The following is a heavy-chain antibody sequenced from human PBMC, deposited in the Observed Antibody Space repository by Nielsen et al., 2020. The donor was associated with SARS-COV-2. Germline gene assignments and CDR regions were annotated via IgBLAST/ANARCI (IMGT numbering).Heavy chain of an antibody. J-gene: IGHJ4*02. Sequence: ASVKVSCKASGYTFTSYAMNWVRRAPGQGLEWMGWINTNTGNPTYAQGFTGRFVFSLDTSVSTAYLQISSLKAEDTAVYYCAREYCSSTSCSPGPNFDYWGQGTLVTVSS. CDR1: GYTFTSYA. D-gene: IGHD2-2*01. CDR2: INTNTGNP. V-gene: IGHV7-4-1*02. CDR3: AREYCSSTSCSPGPNFDY.